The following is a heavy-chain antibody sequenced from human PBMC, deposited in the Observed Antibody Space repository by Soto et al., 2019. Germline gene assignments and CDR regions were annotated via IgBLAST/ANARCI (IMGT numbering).Heavy chain of an antibody. J-gene: IGHJ3*02. V-gene: IGHV3-23*01. CDR1: GFTFSSYS. CDR3: AKCMQVNWQYDALHM. D-gene: IGHD2-8*01. Sequence: EVKLLESGGGLVQPGGSLRLSCAASGFTFSSYSRSWVRQAPGKGLEWVAHITANRGATYYADSVKGRFTISEDTSRNTLYLQMNSLRAEDTALYYCAKCMQVNWQYDALHMWGQGTVVTVSS. CDR2: ITANRGAT.